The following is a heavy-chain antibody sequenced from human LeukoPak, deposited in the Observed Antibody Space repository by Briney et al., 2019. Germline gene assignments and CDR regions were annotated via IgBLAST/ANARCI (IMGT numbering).Heavy chain of an antibody. D-gene: IGHD2-15*01. J-gene: IGHJ6*03. V-gene: IGHV1-2*02. Sequence: ASVKVSCKASGYTFTGYYMHWVRQAPGQGLEWMGWINPNSGGTNYAQKFQGRVTMTRDTSISTAYMELSRLRSDDTAVYYCARDGRPAGQAPFLDYYYYYMDVWGKGTTVTVSS. CDR3: ARDGRPAGQAPFLDYYYYYMDV. CDR1: GYTFTGYY. CDR2: INPNSGGT.